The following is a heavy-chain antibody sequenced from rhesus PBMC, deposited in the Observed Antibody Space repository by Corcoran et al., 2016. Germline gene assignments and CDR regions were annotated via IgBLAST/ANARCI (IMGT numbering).Heavy chain of an antibody. Sequence: QVQLQESGPELVKPSETLSLTCPVSGGSIRRTSWSLIPQPPGKGLEWIWYIGGSSGSTNYNPSLKSRVTISTDTSKNQFSLKLSSVTAADTAVYYCARQGDLDSWGQGVVVTVSS. J-gene: IGHJ6*01. CDR2: IGGSSGST. CDR1: GGSIRRTS. CDR3: ARQGDLDS. V-gene: IGHV4-165*01. D-gene: IGHD5-42*01.